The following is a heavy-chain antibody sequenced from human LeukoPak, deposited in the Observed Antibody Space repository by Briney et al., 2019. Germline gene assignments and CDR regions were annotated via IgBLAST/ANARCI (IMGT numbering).Heavy chain of an antibody. CDR3: ARYFCSSTTCYHFDY. D-gene: IGHD2-2*01. CDR1: GGSFSGYY. CDR2: IHYSGTT. J-gene: IGHJ4*02. Sequence: SSETLSLTCAVYGGSFSGYYWSWIRQPPGKGLEWLGYIHYSGTTNYNPSLKSRVTMSADTSKNQFSLKLSSVTAADTAVYHCARYFCSSTTCYHFDYWGQGTLVTVSS. V-gene: IGHV4-59*01.